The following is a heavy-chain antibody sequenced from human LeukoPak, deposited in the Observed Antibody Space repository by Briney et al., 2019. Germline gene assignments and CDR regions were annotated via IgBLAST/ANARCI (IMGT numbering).Heavy chain of an antibody. D-gene: IGHD3-10*01. V-gene: IGHV1-69*01. Sequence: GASVKVSCKASGGTFSSYAFSWVRQPPGQGLEGVGGIIHIFGTANYAQKFQGRVTITADESTSTAYMELSSLRSEDTAVYYCARRNYGSGSYSGVRWFDPWGQGTLVTVSS. CDR1: GGTFSSYA. CDR3: ARRNYGSGSYSGVRWFDP. J-gene: IGHJ5*02. CDR2: IIHIFGTA.